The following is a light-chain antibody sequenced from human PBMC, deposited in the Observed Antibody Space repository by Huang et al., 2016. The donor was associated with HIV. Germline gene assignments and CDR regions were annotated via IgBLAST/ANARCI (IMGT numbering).Light chain of an antibody. V-gene: IGKV1-39*01. CDR3: QQSAVTPRT. J-gene: IGKJ2*01. Sequence: DIQITQSPSSLSASVGDRVIITCRASQNINGYLNWYQQQPGKAPKHLIAGASKLQGGVPSSFSGSGSGTHFTLAISSRQPEDSATYYCQQSAVTPRTFGQGTKLEI. CDR1: QNINGY. CDR2: GAS.